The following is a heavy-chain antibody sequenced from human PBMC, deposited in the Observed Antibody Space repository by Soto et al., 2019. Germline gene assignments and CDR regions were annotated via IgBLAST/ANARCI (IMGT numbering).Heavy chain of an antibody. J-gene: IGHJ5*02. D-gene: IGHD3-3*01. CDR3: ASKPNDFWSGYYYVRPEPAWDSDWFDP. CDR2: IIPIFGTA. V-gene: IGHV1-69*13. CDR1: GGTFSSYA. Sequence: ASVKVSCKASGGTFSSYAISWVRQAPGQGLEWMGGIIPIFGTANYARKFQGRVTITADESTSTAYMELSSLRSEDTAVYYCASKPNDFWSGYYYVRPEPAWDSDWFDPWGQGTLVTVSS.